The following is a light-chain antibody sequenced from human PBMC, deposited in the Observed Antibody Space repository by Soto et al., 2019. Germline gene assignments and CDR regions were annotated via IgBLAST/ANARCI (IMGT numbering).Light chain of an antibody. CDR3: QSYDRSLSGSV. CDR1: SSNIGAGYD. CDR2: ANN. J-gene: IGLJ3*02. V-gene: IGLV1-40*01. Sequence: QSVLTQPPSVSGAPGQRVTISCTGSSSNIGAGYDVHWYQHLPGKAPKLLIYANNNRPSGVLDRFSGSKSGTSASLAITGLQAEDEADYYCQSYDRSLSGSVFGGGTKLTVL.